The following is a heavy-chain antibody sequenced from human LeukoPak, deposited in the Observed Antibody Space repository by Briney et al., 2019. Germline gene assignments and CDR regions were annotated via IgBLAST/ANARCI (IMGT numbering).Heavy chain of an antibody. CDR3: ASQPGGNDNALDY. Sequence: GAAVKVSCKASGYIFTHNYIHWVRQAPGQRLDWLGWISPKTGGTKIPQKFQGRVTMTRDTSITKAYVEVSRLTSDDTAVYYCASQPGGNDNALDYWGPGTQVTVSS. J-gene: IGHJ4*02. CDR1: GYIFTHNY. D-gene: IGHD1-1*01. CDR2: ISPKTGGT. V-gene: IGHV1-2*02.